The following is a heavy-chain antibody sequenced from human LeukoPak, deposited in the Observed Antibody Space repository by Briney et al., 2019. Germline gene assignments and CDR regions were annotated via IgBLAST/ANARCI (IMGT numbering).Heavy chain of an antibody. D-gene: IGHD1-26*01. V-gene: IGHV3-48*03. Sequence: GGSLRLSCAASGFTFSSYEMSWVRQAPGKGLEWVSYISSSGSTEKYADSVKGRFTISRDNAKNSLYLQMNRLRAEETAVYYCARGERLNSFEYWGQGTLVTVSS. CDR2: ISSSGSTE. CDR1: GFTFSSYE. CDR3: ARGERLNSFEY. J-gene: IGHJ4*02.